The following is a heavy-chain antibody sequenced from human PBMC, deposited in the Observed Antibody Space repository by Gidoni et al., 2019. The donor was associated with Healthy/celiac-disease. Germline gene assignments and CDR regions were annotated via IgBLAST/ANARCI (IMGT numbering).Heavy chain of an antibody. CDR1: GFTFSNAW. V-gene: IGHV3-15*01. Sequence: EVQLVESGGGLVKPGGSLRLSCAASGFTFSNAWMSWVRQAPGKGLEWVGRIKSKTDGGTTAYAAPVKGRFTISRDDSKNTLYLQMNSLKTEDTAVYYCTTETYCGGDCYDYYGMDVWGQGTTVTVSS. CDR3: TTETYCGGDCYDYYGMDV. CDR2: IKSKTDGGTT. J-gene: IGHJ6*02. D-gene: IGHD2-21*02.